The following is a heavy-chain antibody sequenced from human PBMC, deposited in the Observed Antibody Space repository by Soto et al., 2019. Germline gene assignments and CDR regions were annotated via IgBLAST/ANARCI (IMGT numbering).Heavy chain of an antibody. CDR1: GGSISSNNW. CDR3: ARGGDYLFDS. CDR2: IYHSGST. Sequence: SETLSLTCAVSGGSISSNNWWSWVRQPPGKGLEWIGEIYHSGSTNHNPSLKSRATISVDKSKNHFSLKLSSVTAADTAVYYCARGGDYLFDSWGQGTLVTVSS. D-gene: IGHD3-16*01. V-gene: IGHV4-4*02. J-gene: IGHJ4*02.